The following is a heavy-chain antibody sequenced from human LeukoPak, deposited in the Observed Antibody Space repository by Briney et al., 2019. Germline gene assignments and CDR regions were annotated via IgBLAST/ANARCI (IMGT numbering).Heavy chain of an antibody. Sequence: SETLSLTCTVSGGSISSYYWSWIRQPPGKGLEWIGYIYYSGSTNYNPSPKSRVTISVDTSKNQFSLKLSSVTAADTAVYYCARHANRYYYDSSGYTNAFDIWGQGTMVTVSS. CDR1: GGSISSYY. CDR3: ARHANRYYYDSSGYTNAFDI. V-gene: IGHV4-59*08. J-gene: IGHJ3*02. CDR2: IYYSGST. D-gene: IGHD3-22*01.